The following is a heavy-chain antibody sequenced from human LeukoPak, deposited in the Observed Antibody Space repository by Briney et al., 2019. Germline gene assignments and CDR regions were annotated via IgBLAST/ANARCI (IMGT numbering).Heavy chain of an antibody. J-gene: IGHJ4*02. D-gene: IGHD2-21*02. Sequence: PSETLSLTCTVSGGSISSSSYYWGWIRQPPGKGLEWIGSIYYSGSTYYNPSHKRRVTISVDTSKNEFSLKLSSVTAADTAVYYCARGGPYCGGDCYSFWGQGTLVTVSS. CDR3: ARGGPYCGGDCYSF. V-gene: IGHV4-39*01. CDR1: GGSISSSSYY. CDR2: IYYSGST.